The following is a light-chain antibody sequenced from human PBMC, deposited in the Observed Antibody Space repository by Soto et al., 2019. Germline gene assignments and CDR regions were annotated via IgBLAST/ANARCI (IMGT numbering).Light chain of an antibody. CDR2: GDS. J-gene: IGLJ3*02. V-gene: IGLV1-40*01. Sequence: QSALTQPPSVSGAPGQRVTISCTGSSSNIGRGYDVHWYQQFPGSAPRLLLSGDSNRPSGVPDRFSGSRSGTSASLAITGLQADDEADYYCQTFDSSLTISWVFGGGTQLTVL. CDR3: QTFDSSLTISWV. CDR1: SSNIGRGYD.